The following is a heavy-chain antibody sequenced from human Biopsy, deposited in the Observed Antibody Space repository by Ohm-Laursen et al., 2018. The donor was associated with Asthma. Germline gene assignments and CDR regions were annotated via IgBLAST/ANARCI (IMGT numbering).Heavy chain of an antibody. Sequence: SLRLSCTASGFAFDSYAMHWVRQAPGKGLEWVAVISYDGNHKFYEDSVKGRFTISRDNSKNTLYLQMNSLRTEDTAVYYCAKRRGYSGHDNDYWGQGTLVIVSS. CDR3: AKRRGYSGHDNDY. CDR1: GFAFDSYA. V-gene: IGHV3-30*18. D-gene: IGHD5-12*01. J-gene: IGHJ4*02. CDR2: ISYDGNHK.